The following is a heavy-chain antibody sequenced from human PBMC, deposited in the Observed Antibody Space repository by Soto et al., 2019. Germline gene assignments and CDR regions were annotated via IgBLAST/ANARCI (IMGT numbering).Heavy chain of an antibody. CDR1: GFTFSSYS. CDR3: ARLRTMKREREIDY. CDR2: ISSSSSTI. Sequence: GGSLRLSCAASGFTFSSYSMNWVRQAPGKGLEWVSYISSSSSTIYYADSVKGRFTISRDNAKNSLYLQMNSLRAEDTAVYYCARLRTMKREREIDYWGQGTLVTVSS. J-gene: IGHJ4*02. V-gene: IGHV3-48*01. D-gene: IGHD1-1*01.